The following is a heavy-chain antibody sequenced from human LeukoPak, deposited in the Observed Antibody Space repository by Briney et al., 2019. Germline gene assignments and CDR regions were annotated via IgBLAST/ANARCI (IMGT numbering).Heavy chain of an antibody. D-gene: IGHD6-13*01. Sequence: PWETLSLTCTVSGDSISSSSYYWDWIRQPPGKGLEWIGSIYYSGSTNYNPSLKSRVTISVDTSKNQFSLKLSSVTAADTAVYYCARSPGRRQQLVQGQSWFDPWGQGTLVTVSS. CDR3: ARSPGRRQQLVQGQSWFDP. V-gene: IGHV4-39*07. CDR2: IYYSGST. J-gene: IGHJ5*02. CDR1: GDSISSSSYY.